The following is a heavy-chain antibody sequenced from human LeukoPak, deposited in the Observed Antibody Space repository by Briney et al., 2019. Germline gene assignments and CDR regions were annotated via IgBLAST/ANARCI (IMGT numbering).Heavy chain of an antibody. V-gene: IGHV1-69*02. D-gene: IGHD5-18*01. Sequence: SVKVSCKASARTFSSYTISWVRQPPGQGLEWMGRIIPILGIANYAQKFQGRVTITADKSTSTAYMELSSLRSEDTAVYYCARRAVVWDTAMVFDYWGQGTLVTVSS. CDR1: ARTFSSYT. CDR3: ARRAVVWDTAMVFDY. J-gene: IGHJ4*02. CDR2: IIPILGIA.